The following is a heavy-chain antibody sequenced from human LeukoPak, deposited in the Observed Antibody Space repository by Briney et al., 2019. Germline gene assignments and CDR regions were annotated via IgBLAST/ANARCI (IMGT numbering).Heavy chain of an antibody. CDR2: INSDGSQT. D-gene: IGHD1-26*01. Sequence: GGCLRLSCAASGFTFSSYWMHWVRQAPGKGLVWVARINSDGSQTSYADSLKSRLTISGDNAQNTLYLQMNSLTVADTAVFYCARANHYSGNYLGFWDRGQMAPVTVSS. V-gene: IGHV3-74*03. J-gene: IGHJ4*03. CDR3: ARANHYSGNYLGFWD. CDR1: GFTFSSYW.